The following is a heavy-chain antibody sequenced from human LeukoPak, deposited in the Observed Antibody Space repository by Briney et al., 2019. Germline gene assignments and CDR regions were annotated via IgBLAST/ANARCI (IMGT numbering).Heavy chain of an antibody. D-gene: IGHD5/OR15-5a*01. CDR1: GGTFSSYA. CDR2: IIPIFGTA. V-gene: IGHV1-69*01. Sequence: GSSVKVSCKASGGTFSSYAISWVRQAPGQGLEWMGGIIPIFGTANYAQKFQGRVTITADESTSTAYMELSSLRSENTAVNYCARSTIRGDPAYDAFDIWAKGQWSPSLQ. CDR3: ARSTIRGDPAYDAFDI. J-gene: IGHJ3*02.